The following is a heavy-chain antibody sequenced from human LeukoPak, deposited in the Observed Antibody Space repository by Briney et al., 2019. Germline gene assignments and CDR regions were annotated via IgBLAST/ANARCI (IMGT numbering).Heavy chain of an antibody. CDR1: GDTFSTYS. CDR3: ARDRAAVGTSRWFDP. V-gene: IGHV1-69*01. CDR2: IIPIFRSA. D-gene: IGHD6-13*01. Sequence: PSVKVSCKTSGDTFSTYSIIWLRHSPGQGLEWMGGIIPIFRSADYAQKFQGRVTISADESTSTAYMELSSLTSDDTAVYYCARDRAAVGTSRWFDPWGQGTLVIVSS. J-gene: IGHJ5*02.